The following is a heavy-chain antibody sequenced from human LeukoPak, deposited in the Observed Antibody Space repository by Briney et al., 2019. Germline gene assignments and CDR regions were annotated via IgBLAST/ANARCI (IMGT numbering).Heavy chain of an antibody. CDR1: GFVFSNHG. CDR2: ISHDGSAK. J-gene: IGHJ4*02. V-gene: IGHV3-30*18. Sequence: GSSLRLSCAASGFVFSNHGMHWVRQAPGKALEWVAVISHDGSAKDYADSVKGRFTISRDNSKNTLYLQINSLRAEDTAVYFCAKETGGSGSSYLSFFDYWGQGTLVTVSS. D-gene: IGHD3-10*01. CDR3: AKETGGSGSSYLSFFDY.